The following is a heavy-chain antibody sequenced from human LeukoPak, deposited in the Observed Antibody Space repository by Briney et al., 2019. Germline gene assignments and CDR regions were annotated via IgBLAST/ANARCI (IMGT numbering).Heavy chain of an antibody. D-gene: IGHD6-13*01. Sequence: ASVTVSCKASGYTFTGYYMHWVRQAPGQGLEWMGWISAYNGNTNYAQKLQGRVTMTTDTSTSTAYMELRSLRSDDTAVYYCAREEQHRTGYFDYWGQGTLVTVSS. J-gene: IGHJ4*02. CDR3: AREEQHRTGYFDY. CDR2: ISAYNGNT. CDR1: GYTFTGYY. V-gene: IGHV1-18*04.